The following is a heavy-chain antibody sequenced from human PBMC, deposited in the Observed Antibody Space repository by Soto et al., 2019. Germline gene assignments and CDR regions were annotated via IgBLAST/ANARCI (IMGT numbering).Heavy chain of an antibody. J-gene: IGHJ6*03. CDR1: GYTFTSYG. V-gene: IGHV1-18*01. CDR2: ISAYNGNT. Sequence: ASVKVSCKASGYTFTSYGISWVRQAPGQGLEWMGWISAYNGNTNYAQKLQGRVTMTTDTSTSTAYMELRSLRSDDTAVYYCARLPVVPAASSDYYMDVWGKGTTVTVS. D-gene: IGHD2-2*01. CDR3: ARLPVVPAASSDYYMDV.